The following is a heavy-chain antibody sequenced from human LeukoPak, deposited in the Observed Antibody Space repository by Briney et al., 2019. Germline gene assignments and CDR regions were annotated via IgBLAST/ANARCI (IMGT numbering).Heavy chain of an antibody. J-gene: IGHJ4*02. D-gene: IGHD3-10*01. V-gene: IGHV3-48*01. CDR3: ARSVLLWFGELSYFDY. Sequence: GGSLRLSCAGSGFTFSTYSMNWVRQAPGKGLEWISYVSTSSTTIYYADSVKGRFTISRDNANNSLYLQMNSLRAEDTAVYYCARSVLLWFGELSYFDYWGQGTLVTVSS. CDR2: VSTSSTTI. CDR1: GFTFSTYS.